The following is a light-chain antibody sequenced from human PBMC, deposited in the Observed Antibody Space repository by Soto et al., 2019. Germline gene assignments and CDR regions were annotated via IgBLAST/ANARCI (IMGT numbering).Light chain of an antibody. V-gene: IGLV1-44*01. Sequence: QSVLTQPPSASGTSGQTVTISCSGSSSNIGGNSVSWCQQLPGTAPKLLIHTNNQRPSGVPDRFSGSKSGTSASLAITGLQPEDEADYYCAVWDDSLHGLVFGTGTNVTVL. CDR2: TNN. J-gene: IGLJ1*01. CDR1: SSNIGGNS. CDR3: AVWDDSLHGLV.